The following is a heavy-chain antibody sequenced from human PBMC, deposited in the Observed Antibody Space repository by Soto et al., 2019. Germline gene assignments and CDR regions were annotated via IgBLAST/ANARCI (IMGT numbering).Heavy chain of an antibody. V-gene: IGHV1-2*04. D-gene: IGHD6-6*01. J-gene: IGHJ6*02. Sequence: ASVKVSCKASGYTFTGYYMHWVRQAPGQGLEWMGWINPNSGGTNYAQKFQGWVTMTRDTSISTAYMELSRLRSDDTAVYYCARGPYSSSSYYYYYGMDVWGQGTTVTVSS. CDR1: GYTFTGYY. CDR3: ARGPYSSSSYYYYYGMDV. CDR2: INPNSGGT.